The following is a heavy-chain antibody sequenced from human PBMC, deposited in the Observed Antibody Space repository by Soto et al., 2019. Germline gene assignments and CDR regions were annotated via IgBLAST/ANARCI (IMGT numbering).Heavy chain of an antibody. CDR2: ISGYNGKT. J-gene: IGHJ3*02. CDR1: GYTFTNYG. Sequence: ASVKVSCKASGYTFTNYGVDWVRQAPGQGLEWMGWISGYNGKTYHAQKLQGRLTMTTDTSTNTAYMELNSLRAEDTAVYYCAKETPVGDAFDIWGQGTMVTVSS. CDR3: AKETPVGDAFDI. V-gene: IGHV1-18*04.